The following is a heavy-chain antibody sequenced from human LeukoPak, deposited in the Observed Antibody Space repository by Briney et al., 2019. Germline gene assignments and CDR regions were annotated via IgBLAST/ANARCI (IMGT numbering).Heavy chain of an antibody. CDR1: GGSISSYY. Sequence: SETLSLTCTVSGGSISSYYWSWIRQPPGKGLEWIGYIYYSGSTYYNPSLKSRVTISVDTSKNQFSLKLSSVTAADTAVYYCARTTMVRGVIITIFDYWGQGTLVTVSS. CDR2: IYYSGST. D-gene: IGHD3-10*01. CDR3: ARTTMVRGVIITIFDY. J-gene: IGHJ4*02. V-gene: IGHV4-59*08.